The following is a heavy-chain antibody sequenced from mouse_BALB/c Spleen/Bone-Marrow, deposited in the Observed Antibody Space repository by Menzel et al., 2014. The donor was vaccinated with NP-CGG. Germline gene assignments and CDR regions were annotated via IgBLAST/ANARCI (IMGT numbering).Heavy chain of an antibody. J-gene: IGHJ2*01. Sequence: VKLVESGPGLVQPSQSLSITCTVSGFSLTSYGVHWVRQSPGKGLEWLGVIWRGGSTDCNAAFMSRLSITKDNSKSQVFFKTNSLQADDTAIYYCARYDRYYSDYWGQGTTLTVSS. CDR3: ARYDRYYSDY. CDR1: GFSLTSYG. V-gene: IGHV2-5*01. D-gene: IGHD2-14*01. CDR2: IWRGGST.